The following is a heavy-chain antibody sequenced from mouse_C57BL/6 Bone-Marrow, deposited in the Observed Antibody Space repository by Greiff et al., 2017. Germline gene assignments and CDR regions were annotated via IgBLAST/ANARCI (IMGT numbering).Heavy chain of an antibody. J-gene: IGHJ3*01. Sequence: EVQVVESGGGLVKPGGSLKLSCAASGFTFSSYAMSWVRQTPEKRLEWVATISDGGSYTYYPDNVKGRFTISRDNAKNNLYLQMSHLKSEDTAVYYCASPPQFFFAVWGPGTLVTVSA. CDR3: ASPPQFFFAV. V-gene: IGHV5-4*01. CDR2: ISDGGSYT. D-gene: IGHD3-3*01. CDR1: GFTFSSYA.